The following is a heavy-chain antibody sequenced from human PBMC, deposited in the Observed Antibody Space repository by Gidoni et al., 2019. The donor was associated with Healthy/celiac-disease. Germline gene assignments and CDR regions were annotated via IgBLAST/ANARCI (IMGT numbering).Heavy chain of an antibody. CDR3: AKFAPPLGGSYYAGFDY. J-gene: IGHJ4*02. Sequence: EVQLLESGGGLVQPGGSLRLSCAASGFTFSRYAMSWVRQAPGTGLEGVSAISGSGGSTYYADSVKGRFTISRDNSKNTLYLQMNSLRAEDTAVYYCAKFAPPLGGSYYAGFDYWGQGTLVTVSS. V-gene: IGHV3-23*01. CDR2: ISGSGGST. D-gene: IGHD1-26*01. CDR1: GFTFSRYA.